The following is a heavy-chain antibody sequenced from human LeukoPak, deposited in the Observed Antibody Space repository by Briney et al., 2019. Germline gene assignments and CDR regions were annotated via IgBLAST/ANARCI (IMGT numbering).Heavy chain of an antibody. D-gene: IGHD3-22*01. V-gene: IGHV4-31*03. Sequence: PSETLSLTCTVSGGSISSGGYYWSWIRQHPGKGLEWIGYIYYSGSTYYNPSLKSRVTISVDASKNQFSLKLSSVTAADTAVYYCARVPTMIVEVTPENWFDPWGQGTLVTVSS. CDR3: ARVPTMIVEVTPENWFDP. CDR2: IYYSGST. CDR1: GGSISSGGYY. J-gene: IGHJ5*02.